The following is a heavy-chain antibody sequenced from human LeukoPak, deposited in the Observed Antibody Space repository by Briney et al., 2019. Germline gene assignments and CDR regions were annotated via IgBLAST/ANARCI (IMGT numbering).Heavy chain of an antibody. J-gene: IGHJ4*02. Sequence: ASVKVSCKASGYSFVLYGISWVRQAPGEGPEWMGWISGSTGDTNYARKFQGRVTMTADTSSSTAYMELRSLRLDDMAVYYCARDENYGIFFNVDYWGQGALVTVSS. CDR3: ARDENYGIFFNVDY. V-gene: IGHV1-18*03. CDR1: GYSFVLYG. CDR2: ISGSTGDT. D-gene: IGHD4-17*01.